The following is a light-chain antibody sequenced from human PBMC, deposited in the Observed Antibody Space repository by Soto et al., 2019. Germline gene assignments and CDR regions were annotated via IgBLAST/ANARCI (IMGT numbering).Light chain of an antibody. V-gene: IGKV1-5*03. CDR1: QSISVW. Sequence: DIQMTQSPSTLSASVXDXXTITCXASQSISVWLAWFKKKPGNEHKLMIYKESTLESGVPSRFSGSGYGTEFTITIRRMKTDDYATYSCQQYNNRWTFGQGTKVDIK. J-gene: IGKJ1*01. CDR3: QQYNNRWT. CDR2: KES.